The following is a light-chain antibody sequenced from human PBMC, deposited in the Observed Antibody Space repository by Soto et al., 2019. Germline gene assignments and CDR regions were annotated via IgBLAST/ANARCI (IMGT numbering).Light chain of an antibody. CDR1: QSISSN. CDR3: QQSYSIPYT. CDR2: AAS. J-gene: IGKJ2*01. Sequence: DIQMTQSASSLSASVGDRVTITCRASQSISSNLNWHQQKPGKAPKVLIYAASSLQSGVPSRFSGSGSGTDFTLTISSLQPEDFATYYCQQSYSIPYTFGQGTKVAI. V-gene: IGKV1-39*01.